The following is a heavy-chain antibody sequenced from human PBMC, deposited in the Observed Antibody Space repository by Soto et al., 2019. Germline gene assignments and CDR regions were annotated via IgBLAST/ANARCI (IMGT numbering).Heavy chain of an antibody. J-gene: IGHJ6*02. CDR2: INAGNGNT. Sequence: ASVKVSCKASGYTFTSYAMHWVRQAPGQRLEWMGWINAGNGNTKYSQKFQGRVTITRDTSASTAYMELSSLRSEDTAVYYCASLAAAGSVSYYYGMDVWGQGTTVTVSS. CDR1: GYTFTSYA. CDR3: ASLAAAGSVSYYYGMDV. D-gene: IGHD6-13*01. V-gene: IGHV1-3*01.